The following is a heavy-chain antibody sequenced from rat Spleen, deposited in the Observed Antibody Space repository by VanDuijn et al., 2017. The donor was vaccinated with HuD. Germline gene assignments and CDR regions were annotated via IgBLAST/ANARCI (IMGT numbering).Heavy chain of an antibody. CDR1: GFTFSNSG. V-gene: IGHV5S13*01. Sequence: EVQLVESGGGLVQPGRSLKLSCAASGFTFSNSGMAWVRQAPKKGLEWVATITSGGSNIYYPDSMKGRFTNSRDNAKSTLSLQMDSLRSEDTATYYCAREIRHYFDYWGQGILVTVSS. CDR2: ITSGGSNI. J-gene: IGHJ2*01. CDR3: AREIRHYFDY.